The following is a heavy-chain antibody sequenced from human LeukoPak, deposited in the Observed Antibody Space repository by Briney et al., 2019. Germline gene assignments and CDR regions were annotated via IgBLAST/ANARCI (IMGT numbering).Heavy chain of an antibody. V-gene: IGHV3-9*03. Sequence: PGGSLRLSCAASGFTFDDYAMHWVRQAPGKGLEWDSGISWNSGSIGYADSVKGRFTISRDNAKNSLYLQMNSLRAEDMALYYCAKDIIAAAGYGSFDYWGQRTLVTVSS. J-gene: IGHJ4*02. CDR1: GFTFDDYA. CDR3: AKDIIAAAGYGSFDY. CDR2: ISWNSGSI. D-gene: IGHD6-13*01.